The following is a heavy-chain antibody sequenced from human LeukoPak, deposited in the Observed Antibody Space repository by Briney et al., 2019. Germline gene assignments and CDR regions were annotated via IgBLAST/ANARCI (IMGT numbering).Heavy chain of an antibody. CDR2: MYYSGST. V-gene: IGHV4-59*01. CDR3: ARDRVGQQLVGRKYYYYYMDV. Sequence: PSETLSLTCTVSGGSISSYYWSWIRQPPGKGLEWIGYMYYSGSTNHNPSLKSRVTISVDMSKNQVSLKLSSVTAADTAVYYCARDRVGQQLVGRKYYYYYMDVWGKGTTVTISS. D-gene: IGHD6-13*01. J-gene: IGHJ6*03. CDR1: GGSISSYY.